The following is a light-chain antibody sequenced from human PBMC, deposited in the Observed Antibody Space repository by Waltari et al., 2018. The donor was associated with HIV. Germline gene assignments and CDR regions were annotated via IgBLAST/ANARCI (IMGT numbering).Light chain of an antibody. CDR3: MQALQTPFT. Sequence: DIVMTQSPLSLPVTPGEPASISCRSSQRLLNSNGYNYLDWYVQKPGQSPQLLIYLGSDRASGVPDRFSFSGSGTEFTLKISRVEAEDVGVYYCMQALQTPFTFGPGTKLDIK. J-gene: IGKJ3*01. CDR2: LGS. V-gene: IGKV2-28*01. CDR1: QRLLNSNGYNY.